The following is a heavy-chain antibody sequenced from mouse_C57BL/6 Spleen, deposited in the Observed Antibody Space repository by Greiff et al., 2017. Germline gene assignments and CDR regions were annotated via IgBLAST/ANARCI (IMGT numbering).Heavy chain of an antibody. CDR3: ARSRSLGCGWFAY. D-gene: IGHD3-2*02. J-gene: IGHJ3*01. Sequence: VQLQQPGAELVMPGASVKLSCKVSGYTFTTYWFHWVKQRPGQGLERIGEIDPSDSYTNSNQKFKGKSTLTVDKSASTAYMQLSSLTSEDSAVYDCARSRSLGCGWFAYWGQGTLVTVAA. CDR2: IDPSDSYT. CDR1: GYTFTTYW. V-gene: IGHV1-69*01.